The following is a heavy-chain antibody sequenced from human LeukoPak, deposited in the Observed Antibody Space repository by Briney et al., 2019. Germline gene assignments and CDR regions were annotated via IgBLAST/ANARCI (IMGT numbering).Heavy chain of an antibody. CDR2: ISWNSGSI. D-gene: IGHD2-2*01. CDR1: GFTFDDYA. CDR3: AKDNRYCSSTSCYASIDD. Sequence: GRSLRLSCAASGFTFDDYAMHWVRQAPGKGLEWVSGISWNSGSIGYADSVKGRFTISRDNAKDSLYLQMNSLRAEDTALYYCAKDNRYCSSTSCYASIDDWGQGTLVTVSS. J-gene: IGHJ4*02. V-gene: IGHV3-9*01.